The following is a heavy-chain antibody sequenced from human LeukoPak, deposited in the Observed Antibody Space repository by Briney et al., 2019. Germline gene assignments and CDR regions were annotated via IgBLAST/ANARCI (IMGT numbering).Heavy chain of an antibody. V-gene: IGHV3-21*01. CDR2: ISSGTSYK. CDR1: GFTFNNYS. D-gene: IGHD3-22*01. CDR3: ARAYAHYDSSGYYLLASDY. Sequence: GGSLRLSCAASGFTFNNYSMNWVRQAPGKGLEWVSSISSGTSYKYYADSVKGRFTISRDNAKNSLYLQMNSLRAEDTAVYFCARAYAHYDSSGYYLLASDYWGQGTLVTVSS. J-gene: IGHJ4*02.